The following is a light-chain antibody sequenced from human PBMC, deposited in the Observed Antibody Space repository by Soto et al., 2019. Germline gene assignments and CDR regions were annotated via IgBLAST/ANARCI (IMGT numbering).Light chain of an antibody. CDR2: GAS. Sequence: EIVMTQSPATLSVSPGERATLSCRASQSVSSNLAWYQQKPGQAPRLLIYGASTRATGIPARFSGSGSGTELTLNITSLQSEDFAVYYCQQYNNWPPPLTFGGGTKVEIK. J-gene: IGKJ4*01. CDR1: QSVSSN. V-gene: IGKV3-15*01. CDR3: QQYNNWPPPLT.